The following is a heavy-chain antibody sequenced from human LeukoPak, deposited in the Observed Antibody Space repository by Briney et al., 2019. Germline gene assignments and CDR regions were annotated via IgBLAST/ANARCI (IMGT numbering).Heavy chain of an antibody. CDR2: ISSSSSYI. V-gene: IGHV3-21*01. J-gene: IGHJ4*02. D-gene: IGHD3-22*01. CDR1: GFTFSSYS. CDR3: AKDQPDYYDSTGYQSLDY. Sequence: GGSLRLSCAASGFTFSSYSMNWVRQAPGKGLEWVSSISSSSSYIYYADSVKGRFTISRDNSKNTLYLQMNSLRAEDTAVYYCAKDQPDYYDSTGYQSLDYWGQGTLVTVSS.